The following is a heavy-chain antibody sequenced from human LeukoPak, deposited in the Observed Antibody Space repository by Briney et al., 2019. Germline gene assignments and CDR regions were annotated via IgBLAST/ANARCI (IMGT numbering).Heavy chain of an antibody. J-gene: IGHJ4*02. D-gene: IGHD1-14*01. V-gene: IGHV4-30-2*01. CDR1: GGSISSSSYS. Sequence: SETLSLTCTVSGGSISSSSYSWSWIRQPPGKGLEWIGYIYHSGSTYYNPSLKSRVTISVDRSKNQFSLKLSSVTAADTAVYYCARANHFSHLFDYWGQGTLVTVSS. CDR3: ARANHFSHLFDY. CDR2: IYHSGST.